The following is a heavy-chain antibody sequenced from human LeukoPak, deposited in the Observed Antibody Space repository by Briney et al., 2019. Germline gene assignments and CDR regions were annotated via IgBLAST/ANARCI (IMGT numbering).Heavy chain of an antibody. CDR1: GFTVSGYY. D-gene: IGHD3-10*01. J-gene: IGHJ5*02. CDR2: ISGSGAST. Sequence: PGGSLRLSCAASGFTVSGYYMSWVRQAPGKGLEWVSSISGSGASTHYADSMKGRFTISRDNSKNTLYLQMNSLRAEDTAVYYCARGSMVRGNWFDPWGQGTLVTVSS. CDR3: ARGSMVRGNWFDP. V-gene: IGHV3-23*01.